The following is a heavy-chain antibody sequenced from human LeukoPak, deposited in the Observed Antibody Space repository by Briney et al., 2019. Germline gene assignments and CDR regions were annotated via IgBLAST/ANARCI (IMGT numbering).Heavy chain of an antibody. CDR3: AREVVTTVNSPFDY. CDR1: GGSISSSNW. D-gene: IGHD4-17*01. CDR2: IYHSGST. J-gene: IGHJ4*02. Sequence: SETLSLTCAVSGGSISSSNWWSWVRQPPGKGLEWIGEIYHSGSTNYNPSLKSRVTISVDKSKNQFSLKLSSVTAADTAVYYCAREVVTTVNSPFDYWGQGTLVTVSS. V-gene: IGHV4-4*02.